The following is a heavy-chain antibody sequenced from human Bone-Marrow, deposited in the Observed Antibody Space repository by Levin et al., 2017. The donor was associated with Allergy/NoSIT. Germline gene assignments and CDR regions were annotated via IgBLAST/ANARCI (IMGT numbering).Heavy chain of an antibody. D-gene: IGHD3-10*01. J-gene: IGHJ6*02. Sequence: GGSLRLSCAASGFTFSSYSMNWVRQAPGKGLEWVSSISSSSSYIYYADSVKGRFTISRDNAKNSLYLQMNSLRAEDTAVYYCARDYYGSGSYYRLLWGYYGMDVWGQGTTVTVSS. CDR3: ARDYYGSGSYYRLLWGYYGMDV. CDR2: ISSSSSYI. CDR1: GFTFSSYS. V-gene: IGHV3-21*01.